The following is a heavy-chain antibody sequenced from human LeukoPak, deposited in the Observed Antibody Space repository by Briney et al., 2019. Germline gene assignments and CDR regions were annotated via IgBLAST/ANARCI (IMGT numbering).Heavy chain of an antibody. V-gene: IGHV4-34*01. CDR2: INHSGST. CDR1: GGSFSGYY. D-gene: IGHD4-11*01. J-gene: IGHJ4*02. Sequence: SETLSLTCAVYGGSFSGYYWSWIRQPPGKGLEWIGEINHSGSTNYNPSLKSRVTISVDTSKNQFSLKLSSVTAADTAVYYCARRGGTTVTTPDYWGQGTLVTVSS. CDR3: ARRGGTTVTTPDY.